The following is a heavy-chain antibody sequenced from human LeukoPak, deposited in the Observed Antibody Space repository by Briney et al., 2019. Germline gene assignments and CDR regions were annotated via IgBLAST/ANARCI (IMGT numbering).Heavy chain of an antibody. CDR2: MNPNSGNT. CDR1: GYTFTSYD. CDR3: ARGPPLRIAAAGTAAYY. D-gene: IGHD6-13*01. V-gene: IGHV1-8*03. J-gene: IGHJ4*02. Sequence: ASVKVSCKASGYTFTSYDINLVRQATGQGLEWMGWMNPNSGNTGYAQKFQGRVTITRNTSISTAYMELSSLRSEDTAVYYCARGPPLRIAAAGTAAYYWGQGTLVTVSS.